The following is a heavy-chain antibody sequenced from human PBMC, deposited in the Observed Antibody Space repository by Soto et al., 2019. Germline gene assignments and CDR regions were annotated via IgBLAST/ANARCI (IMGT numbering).Heavy chain of an antibody. Sequence: GGSLRLSCAASGFSVSSNYMNWVRQAPGKGLEWVSVIYSGGSTYYADSVKGRFTTSRDNSKNMLYLQMSSLRADDTAVYYCGRVFCGGGSCYSVWFDSGGKGPLVTVSS. CDR3: GRVFCGGGSCYSVWFDS. CDR2: IYSGGST. D-gene: IGHD2-15*01. CDR1: GFSVSSNY. V-gene: IGHV3-66*01. J-gene: IGHJ5*01.